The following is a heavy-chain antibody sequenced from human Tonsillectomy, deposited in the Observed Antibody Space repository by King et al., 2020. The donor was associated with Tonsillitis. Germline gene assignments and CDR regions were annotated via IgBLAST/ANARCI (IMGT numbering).Heavy chain of an antibody. CDR1: GFTVSSNY. CDR2: IYSGGST. Sequence: VQLVESGGGLVQPGGSLRLSCAASGFTVSSNYMSWVRQAPGKGLEWVSVIYSGGSTYYAASEKGRFTISRHNSKNTLYLQMNSLRAEDTAVYYCARTGYCISTSCAYPWFDSWGQGTLVTVSS. J-gene: IGHJ5*01. V-gene: IGHV3-53*04. CDR3: ARTGYCISTSCAYPWFDS. D-gene: IGHD2-2*01.